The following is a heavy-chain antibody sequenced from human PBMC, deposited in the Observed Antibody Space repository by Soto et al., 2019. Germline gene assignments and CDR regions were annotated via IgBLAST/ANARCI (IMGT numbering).Heavy chain of an antibody. CDR2: IYYSGST. J-gene: IGHJ3*02. D-gene: IGHD4-17*01. V-gene: IGHV4-31*01. CDR1: GGSISSGGYY. CDR3: ASRTPTGDYEGPDAFDI. Sequence: SETLSLTCTVSGGSISSGGYYWSWIRQHPGKGLEWIGYIYYSGSTYYNPSLKSQVTISVDTSKNQFSLKLSSVTAADTAVYYCASRTPTGDYEGPDAFDIWGQGTMVTVSS.